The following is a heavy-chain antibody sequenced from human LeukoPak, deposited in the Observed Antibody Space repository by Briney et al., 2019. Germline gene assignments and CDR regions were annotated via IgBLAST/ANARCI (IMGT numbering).Heavy chain of an antibody. CDR2: ISAYNGNT. Sequence: ASVKVSCKASGYTFTSYGISWVRQAPGQGLEWMGWISAYNGNTNYAQKLRGRVTMTTDTSTSTAYMELRSLKSDDTAVYYCAREGSSWPPFDYWGQGTLVTVSS. D-gene: IGHD6-13*01. V-gene: IGHV1-18*01. CDR3: AREGSSWPPFDY. J-gene: IGHJ4*02. CDR1: GYTFTSYG.